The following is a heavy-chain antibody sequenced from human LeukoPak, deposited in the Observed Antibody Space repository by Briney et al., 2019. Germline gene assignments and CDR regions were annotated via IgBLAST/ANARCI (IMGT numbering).Heavy chain of an antibody. CDR2: IRYDGSNK. J-gene: IGHJ3*02. CDR3: AKDISSTITFDI. Sequence: PGGSLRLPCAASGFTFSSYGMHWVRQAPGKGLEWVAFIRYDGSNKYYADSVKGRFTISRDNSKNTLYLQMNSLRAEDTAVYYCAKDISSTITFDIWGQGTMVTVSS. CDR1: GFTFSSYG. D-gene: IGHD2-2*01. V-gene: IGHV3-30*02.